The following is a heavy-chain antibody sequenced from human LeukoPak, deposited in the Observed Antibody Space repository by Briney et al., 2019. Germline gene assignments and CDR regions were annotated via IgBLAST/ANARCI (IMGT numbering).Heavy chain of an antibody. V-gene: IGHV1-24*01. CDR3: ATADITMVRGVLYYYYYMDV. J-gene: IGHJ6*03. D-gene: IGHD3-10*01. Sequence: ASVKVSCKVSGYTLTELSMHWVRQAPGKGLEWMGGFDPEDGETIYAQKFQGRVTTTEDTSTDTAYMELSSLRSEDTAVYYCATADITMVRGVLYYYYYMDVWGKGTTVTVSS. CDR2: FDPEDGET. CDR1: GYTLTELS.